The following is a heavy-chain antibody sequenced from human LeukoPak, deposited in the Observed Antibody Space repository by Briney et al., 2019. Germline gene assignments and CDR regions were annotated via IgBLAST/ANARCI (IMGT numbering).Heavy chain of an antibody. Sequence: SETLSLTCAVSGGSISSNNWRSWVRQPPGKGLEWIGEIYHSGTTNYNPSLRSRVTISVDKSKNQFSLKLSSVTAADTAVYYCVRVITVIRGVFDYWGQGALVTVSS. D-gene: IGHD3-10*01. CDR2: IYHSGTT. CDR1: GGSISSNNW. CDR3: VRVITVIRGVFDY. V-gene: IGHV4-4*02. J-gene: IGHJ4*02.